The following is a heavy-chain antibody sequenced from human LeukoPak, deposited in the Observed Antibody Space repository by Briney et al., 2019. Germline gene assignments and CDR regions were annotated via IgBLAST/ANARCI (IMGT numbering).Heavy chain of an antibody. CDR1: GYTFTNYY. Sequence: GASLKVSCKASGYTFTNYYMHWVRQAPGQGLEWMGVINPSGGTTSYAQKFQGRVTMTRDTSTSTVYMELSSLRSEDTAVYYCARAFGSGSYLNPDHWGQGTLVTVSS. CDR2: INPSGGTT. CDR3: ARAFGSGSYLNPDH. V-gene: IGHV1-46*01. J-gene: IGHJ5*02. D-gene: IGHD3-10*01.